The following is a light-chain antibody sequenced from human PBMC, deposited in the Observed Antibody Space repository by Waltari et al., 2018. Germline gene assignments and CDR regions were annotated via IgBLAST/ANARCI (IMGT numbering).Light chain of an antibody. CDR1: QSVLYSSNNKNS. V-gene: IGKV4-1*01. J-gene: IGKJ4*02. CDR2: WAC. Sequence: DIVMTQSPDSLAVSLAERATIYCKSSQSVLYSSNNKNSLAWYQQKPGQPPKRLMYWACTRESGVPDRCSGSGSGTDVTLTISSLQAEDVAVYYCQQYYSTPLTFGGGTKVEIK. CDR3: QQYYSTPLT.